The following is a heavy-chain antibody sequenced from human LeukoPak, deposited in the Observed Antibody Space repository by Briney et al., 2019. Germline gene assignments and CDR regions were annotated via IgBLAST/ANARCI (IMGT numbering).Heavy chain of an antibody. Sequence: ASVKVSCKASGYTFTGYFMRWVRQAPGQGLEWMGRIHPNSGDTNFAQKFQDRVTLTTDTSITTAYMELTSLRSDDTAVYYCARDGGNYQFYWGQGTLVTVSS. V-gene: IGHV1-2*06. CDR1: GYTFTGYF. CDR3: ARDGGNYQFY. J-gene: IGHJ4*02. D-gene: IGHD4-11*01. CDR2: IHPNSGDT.